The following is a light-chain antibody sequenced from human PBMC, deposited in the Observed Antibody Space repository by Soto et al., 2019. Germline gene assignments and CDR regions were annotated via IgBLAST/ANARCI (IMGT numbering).Light chain of an antibody. CDR3: QQYNSYSWT. CDR1: QSISSW. CDR2: DAS. Sequence: DIQMTQSPSTLSASVGDRVTITCRASQSISSWLAWYQQKPGKAPKLLIYDASSLEGGVPSRFSGSGSGTEFTLTISSLQPDDVATYYCQQYNSYSWTLGQGTKVDI. V-gene: IGKV1-5*01. J-gene: IGKJ1*01.